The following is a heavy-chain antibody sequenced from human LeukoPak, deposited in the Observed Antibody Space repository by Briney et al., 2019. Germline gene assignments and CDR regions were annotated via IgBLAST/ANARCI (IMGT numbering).Heavy chain of an antibody. Sequence: GGSLRLSCAASGFTFSSYWMSWVRQAPGKGLEWVANIKQDGSEKYYVDSVKGRFTISRDNSKNTLYLQMNSLRAEDTAIYYCARDTGNHPNNWLDPWGQGTLVTVSS. CDR2: IKQDGSEK. CDR3: ARDTGNHPNNWLDP. J-gene: IGHJ5*02. CDR1: GFTFSSYW. D-gene: IGHD1-14*01. V-gene: IGHV3-7*01.